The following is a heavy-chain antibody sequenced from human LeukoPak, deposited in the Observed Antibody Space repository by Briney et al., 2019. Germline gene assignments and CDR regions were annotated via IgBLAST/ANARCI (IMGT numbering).Heavy chain of an antibody. Sequence: PGGSLRLPCAASGFTFSSYSMNWVRQAPGKGLEWVSSISSSSSYIYYADSVKGRFTISRDNAKNSLYLQMNSLRAEDTAVYYCARDLVYSSSSALDYWGQGTLVTVSS. D-gene: IGHD6-6*01. J-gene: IGHJ4*02. V-gene: IGHV3-21*01. CDR2: ISSSSSYI. CDR1: GFTFSSYS. CDR3: ARDLVYSSSSALDY.